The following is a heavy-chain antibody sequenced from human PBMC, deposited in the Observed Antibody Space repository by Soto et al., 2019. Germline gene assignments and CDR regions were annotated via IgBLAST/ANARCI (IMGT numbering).Heavy chain of an antibody. Sequence: GASVKVSCKXSGYTFTSYAMHWVRQAPGQRLEWMGWINAGNGNTKYSQKFQGRVTITRDTSASTAYMELSSLRSEDTAVYYCAGGGIVVPAASFDYWGQGTLVTVSS. CDR2: INAGNGNT. V-gene: IGHV1-3*01. CDR3: AGGGIVVPAASFDY. D-gene: IGHD2-2*01. J-gene: IGHJ4*02. CDR1: GYTFTSYA.